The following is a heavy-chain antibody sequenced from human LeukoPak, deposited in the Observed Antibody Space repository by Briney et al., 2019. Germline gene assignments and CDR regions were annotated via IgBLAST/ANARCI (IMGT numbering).Heavy chain of an antibody. V-gene: IGHV4-34*01. CDR1: GGSFSGYY. CDR2: INHSGST. Sequence: SETLSLTCAVYGGSFSGYYWSWIRQPPGKGLEWIGEINHSGSTNYNPSLKSRVTISVDTSKNQFSLKLSSVTAADTAVYYCASGYDYGDWTDYWGQGTLVTVSS. J-gene: IGHJ4*02. D-gene: IGHD4-17*01. CDR3: ASGYDYGDWTDY.